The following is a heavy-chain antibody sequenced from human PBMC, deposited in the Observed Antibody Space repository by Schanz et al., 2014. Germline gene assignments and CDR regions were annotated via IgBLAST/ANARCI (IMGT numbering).Heavy chain of an antibody. CDR2: IYLSDGST. V-gene: IGHV1-46*01. D-gene: IGHD3-9*01. CDR3: AFDRDDAYDI. CDR1: GYTFPSYG. J-gene: IGHJ3*02. Sequence: QVPLVQSGSEVKKPGASVKVSCKASGYTFPSYGISWVRQAPGQGLEWMGRIYLSDGSTRYAQKFQGRVTVTRDTSTTTVYMDLSSLISEDTAVYYCAFDRDDAYDIWGQGTTVTVSS.